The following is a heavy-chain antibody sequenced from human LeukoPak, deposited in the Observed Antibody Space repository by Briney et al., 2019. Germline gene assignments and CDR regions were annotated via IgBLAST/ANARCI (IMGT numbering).Heavy chain of an antibody. Sequence: GGSLRLSCAASGFTFSTYNMNWVRQAPGKGLEWVSYISSTERTIYYADSVKGRFTISRDNAKDSLYLQMNSLRGEDTVVYYCVRDQSPYQLLVDSYYYGMDVWGQGTTVTVSS. D-gene: IGHD2-2*01. V-gene: IGHV3-48*01. CDR1: GFTFSTYN. CDR2: ISSTERTI. J-gene: IGHJ6*02. CDR3: VRDQSPYQLLVDSYYYGMDV.